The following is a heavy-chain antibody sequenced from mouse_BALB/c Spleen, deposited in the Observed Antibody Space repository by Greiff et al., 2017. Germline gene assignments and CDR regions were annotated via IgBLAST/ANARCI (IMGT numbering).Heavy chain of an antibody. V-gene: IGHV1-5*01. CDR2: IYPGNSDT. CDR1: GYTFTSYW. Sequence: EVQLQQSGTVLARPGASVKMSCKASGYTFTSYWMHWVKQRPGQGLEWIGAIYPGNSDTSYNQKFKGKAKLTAVTSTSTAYMELSSLTNEDSAVYYCTRKEDYRYDYFDYWGQGTTLTVSS. D-gene: IGHD2-14*01. CDR3: TRKEDYRYDYFDY. J-gene: IGHJ2*01.